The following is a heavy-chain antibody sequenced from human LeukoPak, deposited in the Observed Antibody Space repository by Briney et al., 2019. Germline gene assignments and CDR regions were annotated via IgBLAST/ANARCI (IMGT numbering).Heavy chain of an antibody. CDR1: GGSFSGYY. CDR3: ARVRPIVGAYIGNWFDP. J-gene: IGHJ5*02. D-gene: IGHD1-26*01. V-gene: IGHV4-34*01. CDR2: INHSGST. Sequence: KSSETLSLTCAVYGGSFSGYYWSWIRQPPGKGLEWIGEINHSGSTNYNPSLKSRVTISVDTSKNQFSLKLSSVTAADTAVYYCARVRPIVGAYIGNWFDPWGQGTLVTVSS.